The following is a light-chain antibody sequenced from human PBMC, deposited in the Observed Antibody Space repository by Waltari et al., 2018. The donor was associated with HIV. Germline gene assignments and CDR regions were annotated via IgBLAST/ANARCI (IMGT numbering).Light chain of an antibody. CDR3: QQTSSFPLT. J-gene: IGKJ2*01. CDR2: GAS. V-gene: IGKV1-12*01. CDR1: EAINIW. Sequence: DIQMTQSPPSMSASVGDRVTITCRASEAINIWLAWYQQKPGKAPKLLIHGASSLQGGVPSRFSGSGSGTHFSLTITGLQPEDFSTYFCQQTSSFPLTFGPGTTLE.